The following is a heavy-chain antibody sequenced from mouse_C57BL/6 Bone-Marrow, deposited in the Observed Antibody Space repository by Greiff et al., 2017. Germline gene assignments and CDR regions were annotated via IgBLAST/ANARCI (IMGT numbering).Heavy chain of an antibody. J-gene: IGHJ1*03. V-gene: IGHV5-4*01. CDR2: ISDGGSYT. CDR1: GFTFSSYA. Sequence: EVQVVESGGGLVKPGGSLKLSCAASGFTFSSYAMSWVRQTPEQRLEWVATISDGGSYTYYPDNVKGRFTISRDNAKNNLYMQMSHLTSEYTARYYCARDPITTEWYFDVWGTGTTVTVSS. CDR3: ARDPITTEWYFDV. D-gene: IGHD1-1*01.